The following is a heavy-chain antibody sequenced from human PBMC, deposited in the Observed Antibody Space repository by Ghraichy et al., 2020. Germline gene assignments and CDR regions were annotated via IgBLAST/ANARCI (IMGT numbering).Heavy chain of an antibody. CDR1: GGSINSGSYS. J-gene: IGHJ6*02. V-gene: IGHV4-30-2*01. Sequence: SETLSLTCIVSGGSINSGSYSWTWIRQPPGKGLEWIGYIYYTGSAFYNPSLKSRVAISLDRFYNNRFSLKLSSVTAADTAVYYCAVLASNGVDVWGQGTTVTVSS. CDR3: AVLASNGVDV. CDR2: IYYTGSA. D-gene: IGHD3-3*01.